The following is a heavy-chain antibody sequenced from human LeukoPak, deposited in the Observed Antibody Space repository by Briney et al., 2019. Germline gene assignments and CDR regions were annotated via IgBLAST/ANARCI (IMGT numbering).Heavy chain of an antibody. D-gene: IGHD3-22*01. CDR3: ARVRGYYDSSVSSPLCEY. CDR2: IYHSGST. Sequence: PSETLSLTCTVSGYSISSGYYWGWIRQPPGKGLEWIGSIYHSGSTYYSPSLRSRVTISVDTSKNQFSLKLSAVTAADTAVYYCARVRGYYDSSVSSPLCEYWGQGTLVTVSS. V-gene: IGHV4-38-2*02. CDR1: GYSISSGYY. J-gene: IGHJ4*02.